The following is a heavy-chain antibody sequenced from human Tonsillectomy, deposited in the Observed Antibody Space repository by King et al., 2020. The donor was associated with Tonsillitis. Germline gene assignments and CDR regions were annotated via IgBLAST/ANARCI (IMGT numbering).Heavy chain of an antibody. CDR2: ISYDGRNK. CDR3: AKDEAGTFDY. Sequence: QLVQSGGGVVQPGRSLRLSCAASGFTFSSYGMHWVRQAPGKGLEWVAVISYDGRNKYYADSGKGRLTISRDNSKNTLYLQMDRLRAEDTVLYYCAKDEAGTFDYWGQGTLVTVSS. J-gene: IGHJ4*02. D-gene: IGHD6-13*01. CDR1: GFTFSSYG. V-gene: IGHV3-30*18.